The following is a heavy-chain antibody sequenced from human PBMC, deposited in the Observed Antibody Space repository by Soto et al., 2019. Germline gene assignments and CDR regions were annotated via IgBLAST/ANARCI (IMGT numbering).Heavy chain of an antibody. V-gene: IGHV3-23*01. D-gene: IGHD3-22*01. Sequence: EVQLLESGGDLVQPGGSLRLSCADSGFTFSSYAMSWVRQAPGKGLEWVSGINYSGDDTNYADSVKGRFTISRDNSKKTLYRQMNSLRAEDTAVYYCAKGGQYYDTSAKGVHWGQGALVTVSS. J-gene: IGHJ4*02. CDR2: INYSGDDT. CDR3: AKGGQYYDTSAKGVH. CDR1: GFTFSSYA.